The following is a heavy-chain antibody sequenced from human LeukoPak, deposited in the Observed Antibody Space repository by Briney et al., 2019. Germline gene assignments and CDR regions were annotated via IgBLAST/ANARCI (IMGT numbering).Heavy chain of an antibody. CDR3: ARALHYYGSGFDY. V-gene: IGHV4-39*01. D-gene: IGHD3-10*01. J-gene: IGHJ4*02. CDR1: GGSISSSSYY. CDR2: IYYSGST. Sequence: ASETLSLTCTVSGGSISSSSYYWGWIRQPPGKGLEWIGTIYYSGSTYYNPSLKSRVTISVDTSKNQFSLKLSSVTASDTAVYYCARALHYYGSGFDYWGQGTLVTVSS.